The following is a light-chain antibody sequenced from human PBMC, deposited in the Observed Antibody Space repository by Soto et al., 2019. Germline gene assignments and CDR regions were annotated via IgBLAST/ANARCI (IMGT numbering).Light chain of an antibody. CDR1: QSVISDY. Sequence: EIVLTQSPGTLSLSPGDRATLSCRARQSVISDYLAWYQQKPGQAPRLLIYGASGRATGIPDRFSGSGSGTDFTLTISRLEPEDFAVYYCQQYGTSPLTFGRGTKVDIK. V-gene: IGKV3-20*01. CDR2: GAS. CDR3: QQYGTSPLT. J-gene: IGKJ4*01.